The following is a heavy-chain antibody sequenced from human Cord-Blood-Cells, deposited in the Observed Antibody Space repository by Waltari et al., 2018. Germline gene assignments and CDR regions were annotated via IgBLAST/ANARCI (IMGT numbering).Heavy chain of an antibody. V-gene: IGHV4-39*01. CDR1: GGSISSSSYY. CDR3: ARRTMGSSSSPSTNWFDP. Sequence: QLQLQESGPGLVKPSETLSLTCTVSGGSISSSSYYWGWIRQPPGKGLEWIGSIYYSGSTDYNPSLKSRVTISVDTSKNQFSLKLSSVTAADTAVYYCARRTMGSSSSPSTNWFDPWGQGTLVTVSS. D-gene: IGHD6-6*01. CDR2: IYYSGST. J-gene: IGHJ5*02.